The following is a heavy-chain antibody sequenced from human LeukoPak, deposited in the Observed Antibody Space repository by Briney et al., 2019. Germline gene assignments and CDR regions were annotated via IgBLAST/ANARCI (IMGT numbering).Heavy chain of an antibody. Sequence: GGSLRLSCAASGFTFSSYAMSWVRQAPGKGLEWVSAISGSGGSTYYADSVKGRFTISRDNSKNTLYLQMNSLRAEDTAVYYCAKRPPESLGSSWYGAFDIWGQGTMVTVSS. V-gene: IGHV3-23*01. CDR2: ISGSGGST. J-gene: IGHJ3*02. CDR1: GFTFSSYA. D-gene: IGHD6-13*01. CDR3: AKRPPESLGSSWYGAFDI.